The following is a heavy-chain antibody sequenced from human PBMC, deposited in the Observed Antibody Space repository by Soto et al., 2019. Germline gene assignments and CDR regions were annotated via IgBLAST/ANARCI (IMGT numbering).Heavy chain of an antibody. CDR2: ISGSGGNI. CDR1: GFTFSSYA. J-gene: IGHJ4*02. Sequence: GGSLRLSCAASGFTFSSYAMSWVRQAPGKGLEWVSTISGSGGNIYYADSVKGRFTISRDNSKNTLYLQIYSLRADDTAVYYCARHWGIDYCGQGTLVTVSS. V-gene: IGHV3-23*01. CDR3: ARHWGIDY. D-gene: IGHD3-16*01.